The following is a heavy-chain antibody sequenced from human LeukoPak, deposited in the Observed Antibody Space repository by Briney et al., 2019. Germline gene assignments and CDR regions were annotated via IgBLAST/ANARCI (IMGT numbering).Heavy chain of an antibody. CDR2: IYYSGST. D-gene: IGHD5-18*01. V-gene: IGHV4-31*03. J-gene: IGHJ3*02. CDR3: ARDSGNGYSYGYAFDI. Sequence: SQTLSLTCTVSGGSISSGGYYWSWIRQHPGKGLEWIGYIYYSGSTYYNPSLKSRVTISVDTSKNQFSLKLSSVTAADTAVYYCARDSGNGYSYGYAFDIWGQGTMVTVSS. CDR1: GGSISSGGYY.